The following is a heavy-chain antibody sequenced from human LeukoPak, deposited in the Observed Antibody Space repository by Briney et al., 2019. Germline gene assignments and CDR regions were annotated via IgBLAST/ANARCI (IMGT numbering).Heavy chain of an antibody. Sequence: SETLSLTCTVSGGSISSYYWSWIRQPPGKELEWIGYIYYSGSTNYNPSLKSRVTISVDTSKNQFSLKLSSVTAADTAVYYCARGNYYDSSGYLNWFDPWGQGTLVTVSS. CDR3: ARGNYYDSSGYLNWFDP. V-gene: IGHV4-59*12. CDR1: GGSISSYY. J-gene: IGHJ5*02. D-gene: IGHD3-22*01. CDR2: IYYSGST.